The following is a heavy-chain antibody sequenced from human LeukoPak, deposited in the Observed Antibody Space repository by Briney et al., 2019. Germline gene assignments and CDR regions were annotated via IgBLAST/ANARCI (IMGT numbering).Heavy chain of an antibody. CDR2: INHSGST. CDR1: GGSFSGYY. V-gene: IGHV4-34*01. CDR3: ARHVTGAVAGNYYFDY. D-gene: IGHD6-19*01. Sequence: SETLSLTCAVYGGSFSGYYWSWIRQPPGKGLEWIGEINHSGSTNYNPSLKSRVTISVDTSKNQFSLKLSSVTAADTAVYYCARHVTGAVAGNYYFDYWGQGTLVTVSS. J-gene: IGHJ4*02.